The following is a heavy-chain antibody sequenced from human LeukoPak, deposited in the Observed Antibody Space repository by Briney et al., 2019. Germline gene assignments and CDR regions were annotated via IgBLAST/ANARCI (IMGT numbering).Heavy chain of an antibody. CDR3: ARVRDDAFDI. CDR2: IYYSGST. V-gene: IGHV4-59*01. Sequence: SETLSLTCTVSGGSISSYYWSWIRQPPGKGLEWIGYIYYSGSTNYNPSLKSRVTISVDTSKNQFSLKLSSVTAADTAVYYCARVRDDAFDIWGQGTMVTVSS. J-gene: IGHJ3*02. CDR1: GGSISSYY.